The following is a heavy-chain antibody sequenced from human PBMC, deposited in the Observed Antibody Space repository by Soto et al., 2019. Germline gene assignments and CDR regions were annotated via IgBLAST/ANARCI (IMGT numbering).Heavy chain of an antibody. Sequence: GGSLRLSCAASGFTFSSYCMHWVRQAPGKGLEWVAVIWYDGSNKYYADSVKGRFTISRDNSKNTLYLQMNSLRAEDTAVYYCARSYGDYPLSHFDYWGQGTLVTVSS. J-gene: IGHJ4*02. CDR1: GFTFSSYC. D-gene: IGHD4-17*01. V-gene: IGHV3-33*01. CDR2: IWYDGSNK. CDR3: ARSYGDYPLSHFDY.